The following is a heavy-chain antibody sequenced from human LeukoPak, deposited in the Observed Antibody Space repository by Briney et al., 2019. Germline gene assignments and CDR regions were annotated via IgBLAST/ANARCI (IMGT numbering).Heavy chain of an antibody. CDR1: GFTFSVYN. J-gene: IGHJ4*02. D-gene: IGHD2-15*01. CDR3: VRGLYCSGGTCYGPRTFDY. V-gene: IGHV3-21*01. Sequence: PGGSLRLSCAASGFTFSVYNMNWVRQPPGTGLEWVSSIGSSSSYKYYADSVKGRFTISRDNAKNSLYLQMNSLRAEDTAVYYCVRGLYCSGGTCYGPRTFDYWGQGALVTVSS. CDR2: IGSSSSYK.